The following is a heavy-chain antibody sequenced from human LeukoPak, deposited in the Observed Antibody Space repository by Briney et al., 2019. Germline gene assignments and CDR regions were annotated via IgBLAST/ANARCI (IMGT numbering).Heavy chain of an antibody. CDR3: ARGRYDFWSGSPLGNWFDP. D-gene: IGHD3-3*01. J-gene: IGHJ5*02. CDR1: GGSISSSSYY. Sequence: SETLSLTCTVSGGSISSSSYYWGWIRQPPGKGLEWIGEINHSGSTNYNPSLKSRVTISVDTSKNQFSLKLSSVTAADTAVYYCARGRYDFWSGSPLGNWFDPWGQGTLVTVSS. V-gene: IGHV4-39*07. CDR2: INHSGST.